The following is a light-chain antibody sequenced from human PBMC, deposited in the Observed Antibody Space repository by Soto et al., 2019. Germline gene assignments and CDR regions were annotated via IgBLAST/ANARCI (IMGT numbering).Light chain of an antibody. CDR1: QSVSSSY. CDR3: HQYGSSLLT. V-gene: IGKV3-20*01. Sequence: EIVLTQSPGTLSLSPGERATLSCRASQSVSSSYLAWYQQKPGQAPRLLIYGASSRATGIPDRFSGSGSGTDCTLTISRLEPEDFAVYYCHQYGSSLLTFGGGSKVEIK. J-gene: IGKJ4*01. CDR2: GAS.